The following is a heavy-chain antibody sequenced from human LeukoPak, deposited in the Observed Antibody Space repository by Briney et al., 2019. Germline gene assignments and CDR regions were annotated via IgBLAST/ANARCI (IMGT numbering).Heavy chain of an antibody. V-gene: IGHV3-23*01. CDR1: GFTFGSYA. J-gene: IGHJ5*02. CDR2: ISGSGTTT. D-gene: IGHD2-2*01. CDR3: ARGTVWGIPAAMGDWFDP. Sequence: PGGSLRLSCAASGFTFGSYAMSWVRQAPGQGLEWVSGISGSGTTTKYADSVKGRFTISRDNSKNTLYLQMNSLRAEDTAVYYCARGTVWGIPAAMGDWFDPWGQGTLVTVSS.